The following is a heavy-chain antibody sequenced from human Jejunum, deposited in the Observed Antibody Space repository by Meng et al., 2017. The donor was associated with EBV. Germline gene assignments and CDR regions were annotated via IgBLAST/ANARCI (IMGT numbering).Heavy chain of an antibody. Sequence: VERVWLGGGLLKPGGSFRLSCAASGFTLSNTWMAWVRQAPGKGLEWVGRIKSKTAGGTVDYAVPVIGRFSISRDDSKNTLYLQMNSLKTDDTAVYFCTATFHSDSSGRYWGQGTLVTVSS. CDR1: GFTLSNTW. V-gene: IGHV3-15*01. CDR2: IKSKTAGGTV. D-gene: IGHD3-22*01. J-gene: IGHJ4*02. CDR3: TATFHSDSSGRY.